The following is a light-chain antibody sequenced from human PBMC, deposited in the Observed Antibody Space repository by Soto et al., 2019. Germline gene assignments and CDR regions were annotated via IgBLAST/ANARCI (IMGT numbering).Light chain of an antibody. V-gene: IGKV1-39*01. CDR2: AAS. Sequence: DIQMTQSPSSLSASVGDRVTITCRASQSISSYLNWYQQKPGKAPKLLIYAASSLQSGVPSRFSGSGSGTDFTHTISSLQPEDFATYYCQQSYCTPQTFGQGTKVEIK. CDR1: QSISSY. J-gene: IGKJ1*01. CDR3: QQSYCTPQT.